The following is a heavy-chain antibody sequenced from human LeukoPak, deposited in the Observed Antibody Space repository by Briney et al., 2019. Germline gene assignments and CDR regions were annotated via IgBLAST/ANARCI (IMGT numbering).Heavy chain of an antibody. V-gene: IGHV3-21*01. D-gene: IGHD6-6*01. CDR2: ISSSSTYI. J-gene: IGHJ4*02. Sequence: GGSLRLSCAASGFTFSGYSMNWVRQAPGXGXEWVSSISSSSTYIXYADSVKGRFTISRDNAKNSLYLQMNSLRAEDTAVYYCARDPWGSSSYWGQGILVTVSS. CDR1: GFTFSGYS. CDR3: ARDPWGSSSY.